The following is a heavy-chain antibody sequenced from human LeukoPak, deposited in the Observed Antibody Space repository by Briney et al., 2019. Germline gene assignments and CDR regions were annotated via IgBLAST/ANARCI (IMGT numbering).Heavy chain of an antibody. CDR2: ISSSGSTI. J-gene: IGHJ4*02. Sequence: GGFLRLSCAASGFTFSDYYMNWIRQAPGKGLEWVSYISSSGSTIYYADSVKGRFTISRDNAKNSLYLQMNSLRVEDTAVYYCARATYSSREIDYWGQGALVTVSS. CDR1: GFTFSDYY. V-gene: IGHV3-11*01. D-gene: IGHD6-13*01. CDR3: ARATYSSREIDY.